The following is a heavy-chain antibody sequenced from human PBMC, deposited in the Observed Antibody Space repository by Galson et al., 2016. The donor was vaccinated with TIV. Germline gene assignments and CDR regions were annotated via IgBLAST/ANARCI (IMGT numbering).Heavy chain of an antibody. Sequence: SLRLSCAASGFTFSSYAIHWVRQAPGKGLEWVAAVSYDGIRTYYADSVKGRFTIARENSKDTLYIQMNSLRAEDTAVYYCARARSHGWYFDYWGRGTLVTVSS. CDR3: ARARSHGWYFDY. V-gene: IGHV3-30-3*01. CDR1: GFTFSSYA. J-gene: IGHJ4*02. CDR2: VSYDGIRT. D-gene: IGHD6-19*01.